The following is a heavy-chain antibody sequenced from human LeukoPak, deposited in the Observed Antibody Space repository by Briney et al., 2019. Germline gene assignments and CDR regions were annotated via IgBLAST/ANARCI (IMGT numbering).Heavy chain of an antibody. Sequence: GESLKISCKGTGYTFTNYWIGWVRQMPGKGLEFMGIIYPGDSDTRYSPSFQGQVTISVDKTVSTAYLQWSSLKASDTAMYYCARRVLIGSDWYDSWGQGTLVTVSS. CDR2: IYPGDSDT. CDR3: ARRVLIGSDWYDS. V-gene: IGHV5-51*01. J-gene: IGHJ5*01. D-gene: IGHD3-9*01. CDR1: GYTFTNYW.